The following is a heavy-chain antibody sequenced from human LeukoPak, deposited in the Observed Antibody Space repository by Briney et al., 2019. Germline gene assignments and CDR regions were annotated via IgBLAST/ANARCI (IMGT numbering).Heavy chain of an antibody. CDR3: ASNNKVDYDLWSDYSNGEYFDY. Sequence: ASVKLSCKASGYTFTSYGISWVRQAPGQGLELMGWISTYNGNTNYAQELQGRVTMTTDTSKSTAYMELRSLRSDDTAVYYCASNNKVDYDLWSDYSNGEYFDYWGQRTLVTVSS. CDR1: GYTFTSYG. V-gene: IGHV1-18*01. J-gene: IGHJ4*02. CDR2: ISTYNGNT. D-gene: IGHD3/OR15-3a*01.